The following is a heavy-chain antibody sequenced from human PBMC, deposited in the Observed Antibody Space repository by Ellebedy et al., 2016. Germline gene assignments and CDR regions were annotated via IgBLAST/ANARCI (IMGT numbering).Heavy chain of an antibody. CDR3: VTRHNGAFDF. CDR1: GFSVSSND. V-gene: IGHV3-53*01. Sequence: GESLKISCAASGFSVSSNDMSWVRQAPGKGLELVSLFYGGGAEYYADSVKGRFTITRDNSKNTLYLQMSGLGAEDTAVYYCVTRHNGAFDFWGQGTMVTVSS. CDR2: FYGGGAE. D-gene: IGHD1-14*01. J-gene: IGHJ3*01.